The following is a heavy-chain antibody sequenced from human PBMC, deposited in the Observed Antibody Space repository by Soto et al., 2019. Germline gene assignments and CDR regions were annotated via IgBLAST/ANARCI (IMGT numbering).Heavy chain of an antibody. J-gene: IGHJ4*02. V-gene: IGHV3-30*18. CDR2: ISYDGNNR. Sequence: QVQLVESGGDVVQAGRSLRISCVASGFTFSSYAMHWVRRAPGKGLEWMTIISYDGNNRYYADSVKGRFTISRDKSKNTLYLQMNSLRPEETAVYYCAKLGFDSSGASSLFDAWGQGTLVTVSS. CDR1: GFTFSSYA. CDR3: AKLGFDSSGASSLFDA. D-gene: IGHD3-22*01.